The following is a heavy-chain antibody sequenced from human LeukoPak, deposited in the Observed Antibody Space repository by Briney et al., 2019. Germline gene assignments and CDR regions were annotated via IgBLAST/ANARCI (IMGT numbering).Heavy chain of an antibody. CDR2: IIPIFGTA. CDR1: GGTFSSYA. Sequence: SVKVSCKASGGTFSSYAISWVRRAPGQGLEWMGGIIPIFGTANYAQKFQGRVTITADESTSTAYMELSSLRSEDTAVYYCARAYYDFWSGLYNWFDPRGQGTLVTVSS. V-gene: IGHV1-69*13. CDR3: ARAYYDFWSGLYNWFDP. D-gene: IGHD3-3*01. J-gene: IGHJ5*02.